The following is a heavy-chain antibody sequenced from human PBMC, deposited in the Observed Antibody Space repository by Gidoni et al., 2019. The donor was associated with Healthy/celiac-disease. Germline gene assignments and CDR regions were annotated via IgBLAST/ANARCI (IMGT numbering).Heavy chain of an antibody. CDR2: IWYDGSNK. Sequence: QVQLVESGGGVVQPGRSLRLSCAASGFTFSSYGMHWVRQAPGKGLEWVAVIWYDGSNKYYADSVKGRFTISRDNSKNTLYLQMNSLRAEDTAVYYCAREGQYCSGGSCYSSWFDPWGQGTLVTVSS. V-gene: IGHV3-33*01. J-gene: IGHJ5*02. CDR3: AREGQYCSGGSCYSSWFDP. D-gene: IGHD2-15*01. CDR1: GFTFSSYG.